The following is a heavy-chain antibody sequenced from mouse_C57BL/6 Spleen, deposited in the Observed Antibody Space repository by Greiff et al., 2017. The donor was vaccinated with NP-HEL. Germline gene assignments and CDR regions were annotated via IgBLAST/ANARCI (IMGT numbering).Heavy chain of an antibody. CDR1: GFTFSSYG. CDR2: ISRGGSYP. Sequence: EVQVVESGGDLVKPGGSLKLSCAASGFTFSSYGMSWVRQTPDKRLEWVATISRGGSYPYYPDSVTGRFTISRDNAKNTLYLQMSSLKSEDTAMYYCARHGSSPPNGMDYWGQGTSVTVSS. J-gene: IGHJ4*01. V-gene: IGHV5-6*01. CDR3: ARHGSSPPNGMDY. D-gene: IGHD1-1*01.